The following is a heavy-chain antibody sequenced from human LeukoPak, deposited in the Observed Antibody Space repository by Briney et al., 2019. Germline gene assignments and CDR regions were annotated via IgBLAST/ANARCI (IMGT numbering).Heavy chain of an antibody. D-gene: IGHD3-10*01. CDR3: ARGGLWVVRPVDY. CDR2: VNHSGST. CDR1: DGSFSGYY. Sequence: SETLSLTCAVYDGSFSGYYWSWIRQPPGKGLEWIGEVNHSGSTNYNPSLKSRVTISVDTSKNQFSLKLSSVAAADTAVYYCARGGLWVVRPVDYWGQGTLVTVSS. V-gene: IGHV4-34*01. J-gene: IGHJ4*02.